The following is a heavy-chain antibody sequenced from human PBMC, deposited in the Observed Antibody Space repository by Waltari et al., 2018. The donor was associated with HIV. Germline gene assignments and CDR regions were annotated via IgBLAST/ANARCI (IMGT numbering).Heavy chain of an antibody. CDR1: GYILRGFA. Sequence: QVQLVESGGGLVQPGGSLRLTCSASGYILRGFAIHWVRQAPGKGLEWVAVISRDGSSKYYADSVQGRFTISRDNSKNSLHLHMNSLRPKDTAVYYCAREGIVAAPFDFWGLGTLVTVSS. CDR2: ISRDGSSK. D-gene: IGHD2-15*01. V-gene: IGHV3-30*16. CDR3: AREGIVAAPFDF. J-gene: IGHJ4*02.